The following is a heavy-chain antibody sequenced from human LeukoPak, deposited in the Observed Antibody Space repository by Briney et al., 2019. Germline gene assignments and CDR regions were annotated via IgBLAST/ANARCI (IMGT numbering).Heavy chain of an antibody. Sequence: PGGSLRLSCAASGLTFSSYSMNWVRQAPGKGLEWAAYISSFSGTIYYADSVKGRFTISRDNSKSTLSLQMNSLRAEDTAIYYCATYRQVLLPFESWGQGTLVTVSS. CDR1: GLTFSSYS. V-gene: IGHV3-48*01. CDR2: ISSFSGTI. CDR3: ATYRQVLLPFES. J-gene: IGHJ4*02. D-gene: IGHD2-8*02.